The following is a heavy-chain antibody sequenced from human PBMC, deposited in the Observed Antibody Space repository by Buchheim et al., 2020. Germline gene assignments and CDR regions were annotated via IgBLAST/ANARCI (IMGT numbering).Heavy chain of an antibody. CDR3: TTDIGGYCNGGGCRSFNMAPYYYGMDV. Sequence: EVLLVDSGGGLVKPGGSLRLSCAAAGFTFSNAWMTWVRQAPGKGLEWVGLIKSRSSGGTTDYAAPVKGRFLISRDDSKNTVYLQMNSLKTEDTAVYYCTTDIGGYCNGGGCRSFNMAPYYYGMDVWGQGTT. CDR2: IKSRSSGGTT. V-gene: IGHV3-15*07. CDR1: GFTFSNAW. J-gene: IGHJ6*02. D-gene: IGHD2-8*02.